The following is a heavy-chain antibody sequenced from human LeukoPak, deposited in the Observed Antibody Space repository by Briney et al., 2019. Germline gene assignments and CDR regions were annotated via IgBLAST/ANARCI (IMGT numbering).Heavy chain of an antibody. CDR3: ARGYSSSFGY. J-gene: IGHJ4*02. D-gene: IGHD6-13*01. Sequence: PSETLSLTCAVSGGSISSGGYSWSWIRQPPGKGLEWIGYIYHSGSTYYNPSLKSRVTISVDRSKNQFSLKLSSVTAADTAVYYCARGYSSSFGYWGQGTLVTVSP. CDR2: IYHSGST. V-gene: IGHV4-30-2*01. CDR1: GGSISSGGYS.